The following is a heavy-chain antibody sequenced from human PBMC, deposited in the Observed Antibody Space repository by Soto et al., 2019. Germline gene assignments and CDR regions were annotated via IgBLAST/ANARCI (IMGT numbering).Heavy chain of an antibody. CDR1: GVTFSSVA. CDR3: AKLYWNPRYFDY. CDR2: ITDSGGST. Sequence: XGSLRLSCAASGVTFSSVAMAWVRQAPGKGLEWVSSITDSGGSTDYADSVKGRFTISRDNSRNTLYLQMNSLRADDTAVYYCAKLYWNPRYFDYWGQGTRVTVSS. V-gene: IGHV3-23*01. D-gene: IGHD1-1*01. J-gene: IGHJ4*02.